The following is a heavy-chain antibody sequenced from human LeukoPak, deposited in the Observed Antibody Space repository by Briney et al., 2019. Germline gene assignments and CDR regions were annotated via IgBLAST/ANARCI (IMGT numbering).Heavy chain of an antibody. V-gene: IGHV3-30-3*01. CDR3: ARDFDQLPSNTLDY. Sequence: GGSLRLSCAASGFTFSSYAMHWVRQAPGKGLEWEAVISYDGSNKYYADSVKGRFTISRDNSKNTLYLQMNSLRAEDTAVYYCARDFDQLPSNTLDYWGQGTLVTVSS. D-gene: IGHD2-2*01. CDR2: ISYDGSNK. CDR1: GFTFSSYA. J-gene: IGHJ4*02.